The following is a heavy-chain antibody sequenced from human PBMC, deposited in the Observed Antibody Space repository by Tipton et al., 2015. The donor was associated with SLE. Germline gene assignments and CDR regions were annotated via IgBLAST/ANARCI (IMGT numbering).Heavy chain of an antibody. CDR1: GGSFSGYY. V-gene: IGHV4-34*01. J-gene: IGHJ3*02. CDR2: INHSGST. CDR3: ARAPYYYDSSGYAFDI. Sequence: LRLSCAVYGGSFSGYYWSWIRQPPGKGLEWIGEINHSGSTNYNPSLKSRGTISVDTSKNQFSLKLSSVTAADTAVYYCARAPYYYDSSGYAFDIWGQGTMVTVSS. D-gene: IGHD3-22*01.